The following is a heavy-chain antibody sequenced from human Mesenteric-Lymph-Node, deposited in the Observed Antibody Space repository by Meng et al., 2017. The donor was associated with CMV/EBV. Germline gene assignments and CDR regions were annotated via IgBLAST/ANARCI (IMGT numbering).Heavy chain of an antibody. Sequence: GESLKISCASSGFTFSNYAMSWVRQPPGKGLEWVSGIISGGGTYYADSVKGRFTISRDNSKNTLYLQVNSLRAEDTAIYYCAKALGSCSGSTSSSSCSYFDYWGQGTLVTVSS. CDR1: GFTFSNYA. D-gene: IGHD2-15*01. CDR3: AKALGSCSGSTSSSSCSYFDY. CDR2: IISGGGT. V-gene: IGHV3-23*01. J-gene: IGHJ4*02.